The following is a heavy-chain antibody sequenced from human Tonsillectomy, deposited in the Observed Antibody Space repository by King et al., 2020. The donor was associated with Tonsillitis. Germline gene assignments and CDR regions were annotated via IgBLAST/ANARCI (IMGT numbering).Heavy chain of an antibody. CDR3: ARGPTTLHGDYTPRYFDL. CDR1: GGTFSSYA. CDR2: IIPIFGTA. Sequence: QLVQSGAEVKKPGSSVKVSCKASGGTFSSYAISWVRQAPGQGLEWMGGIIPIFGTANYAQKFQGRVTITADESTSTAYMELSSLRSEDTAVYYCARGPTTLHGDYTPRYFDLWGRGTLVTVSS. V-gene: IGHV1-69*01. D-gene: IGHD4-17*01. J-gene: IGHJ2*01.